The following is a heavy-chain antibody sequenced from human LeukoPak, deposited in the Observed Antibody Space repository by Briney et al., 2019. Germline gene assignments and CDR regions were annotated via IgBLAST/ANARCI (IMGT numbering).Heavy chain of an antibody. CDR2: IKKDGSEK. CDR1: GFTFSSYW. J-gene: IGHJ4*02. V-gene: IGHV3-7*01. Sequence: PGGSLRLSCAASGFTFSSYWMSWVRQAPGKGLEWVANIKKDGSEKYYVDSVKGRFTISRDNAKTSLYLQMNSLRAEDTAVYYCARDSPNEAILWWSIDYWGQGTLVTVSS. D-gene: IGHD2-21*01. CDR3: ARDSPNEAILWWSIDY.